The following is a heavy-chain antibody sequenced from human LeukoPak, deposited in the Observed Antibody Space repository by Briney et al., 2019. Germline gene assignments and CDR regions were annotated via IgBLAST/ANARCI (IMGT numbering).Heavy chain of an antibody. CDR1: GFTFSNYV. D-gene: IGHD6-19*01. Sequence: PGGSLRLSCTGSGFTFSNYVMSWVRQAPGKRLEWVSGISDSGDDTDYADSVKGRFTISRDNSKNTFYLQMNTLRADDTAVYYCAKGSGSGWYGWFAPWGQGTLVTVSS. CDR3: AKGSGSGWYGWFAP. J-gene: IGHJ5*02. CDR2: ISDSGDDT. V-gene: IGHV3-23*01.